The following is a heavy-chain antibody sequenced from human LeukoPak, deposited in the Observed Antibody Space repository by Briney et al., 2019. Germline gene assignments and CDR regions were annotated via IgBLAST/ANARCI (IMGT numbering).Heavy chain of an antibody. V-gene: IGHV3-11*01. Sequence: PGGSLRLSCAASGLALSDYDVSWIRQAQGRGREGVSIIVRTGIHKNYSDSVKGRFPINRDNANNSLYLQMTSLRGDDTAVNYCATGDSSYERNFEYWGQGTLVTVSS. CDR2: IVRTGIHK. CDR3: ATGDSSYERNFEY. CDR1: GLALSDYD. J-gene: IGHJ4*02. D-gene: IGHD1-26*01.